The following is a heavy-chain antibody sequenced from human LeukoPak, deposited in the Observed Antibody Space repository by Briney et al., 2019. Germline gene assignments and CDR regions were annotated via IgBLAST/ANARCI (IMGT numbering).Heavy chain of an antibody. V-gene: IGHV1-2*06. J-gene: IGHJ4*02. CDR3: ARDLEAAAAIDS. Sequence: ASVHVSCKASGYTFTGYYMHWVRQAPGQGLEWMGRINPNSGGTNYAQKFQVRLTMTRDTPISTAYMQLSRLTSDDTAIYFCARDLEAAAAIDSWGQGTLVTASS. CDR2: INPNSGGT. D-gene: IGHD6-13*01. CDR1: GYTFTGYY.